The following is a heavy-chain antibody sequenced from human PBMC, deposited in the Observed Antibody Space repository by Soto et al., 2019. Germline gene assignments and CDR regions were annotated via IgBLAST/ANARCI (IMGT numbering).Heavy chain of an antibody. CDR2: INAGNGNT. V-gene: IGHV1-3*01. Sequence: ASVKVSCKASGYTFTSYAMHWVRQAPGQRLEWMGWINAGNGNTKYSQKFQGRVTITRDTSASTAYMELSSLRPEDTAVYYCASTSAGGDTISRYYYSYYGMDVWGQVTTVTVS. J-gene: IGHJ6*02. CDR1: GYTFTSYA. D-gene: IGHD3-3*01. CDR3: ASTSAGGDTISRYYYSYYGMDV.